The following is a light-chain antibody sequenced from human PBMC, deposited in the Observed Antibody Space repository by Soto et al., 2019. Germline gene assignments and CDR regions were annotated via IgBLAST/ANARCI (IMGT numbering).Light chain of an antibody. V-gene: IGLV2-23*01. CDR2: EGT. Sequence: SVLTQPASVSGSPGQSITSSCTGTNSDVGTHNLVSWYQQHPGKAPKLIIYEGTKRPSGVSNRFSGSKSGNTASLTISGLQAEDEADYYCCSYALLFGTGTKVTVL. CDR3: CSYALL. J-gene: IGLJ1*01. CDR1: NSDVGTHNL.